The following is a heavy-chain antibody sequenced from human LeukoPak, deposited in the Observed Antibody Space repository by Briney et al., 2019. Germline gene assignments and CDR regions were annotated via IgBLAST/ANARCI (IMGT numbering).Heavy chain of an antibody. CDR3: ARVGIYSTSWALDY. V-gene: IGHV4-34*01. CDR1: GGSFSGYY. Sequence: SETLSLTCAVYGGSFSGYYWGWIRQPPGKGLEWIGEINHSGSTNYNPSLKSRVTISVDTSKNQFSLKLSSVTAADTAVYYCARVGIYSTSWALDYWGQGTLVTVSS. CDR2: INHSGST. J-gene: IGHJ4*02. D-gene: IGHD6-13*01.